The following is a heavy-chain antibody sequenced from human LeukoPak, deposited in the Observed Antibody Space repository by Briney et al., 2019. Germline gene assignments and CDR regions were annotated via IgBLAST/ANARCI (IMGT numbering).Heavy chain of an antibody. V-gene: IGHV4-59*01. CDR3: ARGTGCSSTSCHQGWFDP. Sequence: PSETLSLTCIVSGGFMDTYYWNWIRQPPGKGLEWIGNIYYSGSTLYNPSLESRVTISLDASKSHFSLKLSSVTAADTAVYYCARGTGCSSTSCHQGWFDPWGQGTLVTVSS. D-gene: IGHD2-2*01. J-gene: IGHJ5*02. CDR2: IYYSGST. CDR1: GGFMDTYY.